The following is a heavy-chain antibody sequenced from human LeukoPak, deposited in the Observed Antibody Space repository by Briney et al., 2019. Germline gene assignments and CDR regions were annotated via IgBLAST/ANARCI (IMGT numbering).Heavy chain of an antibody. Sequence: ASVKVSCKASGYTFTSYDINWVRQATGQGLEWMGWISAYNGNTNYAQKLQGRVTMTTDTSTSTAYMELRSLRSDDTAVYYCARERMIVPLDYWGQGTLVTVSS. J-gene: IGHJ4*02. V-gene: IGHV1-18*01. CDR2: ISAYNGNT. CDR1: GYTFTSYD. CDR3: ARERMIVPLDY. D-gene: IGHD3-22*01.